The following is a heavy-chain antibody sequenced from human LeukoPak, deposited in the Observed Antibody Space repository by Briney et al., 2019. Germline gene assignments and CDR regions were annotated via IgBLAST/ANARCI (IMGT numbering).Heavy chain of an antibody. CDR3: ARARRNYYGSGSSPPDP. V-gene: IGHV4-31*03. CDR1: GGSISSGGYY. J-gene: IGHJ5*02. Sequence: MASQTLSLTCTVSGGSISSGGYYWSWIRQHPGKGLEWIGYIFCSGSTYYNPSLKSRVTISVDTSKNQFSLKLSSVTAADTAVYYCARARRNYYGSGSSPPDPWGQGTLVTVSS. CDR2: IFCSGST. D-gene: IGHD3-10*01.